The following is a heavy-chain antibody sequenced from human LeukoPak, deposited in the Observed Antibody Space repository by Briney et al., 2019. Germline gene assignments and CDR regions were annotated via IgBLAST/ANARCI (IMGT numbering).Heavy chain of an antibody. Sequence: APGKVSHIATGHTGKDCNMHWARQPHRKGLEWMGWINPNSGGTNYAQKFQGRVTMTRDTSISTAYMELSRLRSDDTAVYYCAREVPDDGMDVWGKGTTVTVSS. CDR1: GHTGKDCN. CDR2: INPNSGGT. CDR3: AREVPDDGMDV. J-gene: IGHJ6*04. D-gene: IGHD1-14*01. V-gene: IGHV1-2*02.